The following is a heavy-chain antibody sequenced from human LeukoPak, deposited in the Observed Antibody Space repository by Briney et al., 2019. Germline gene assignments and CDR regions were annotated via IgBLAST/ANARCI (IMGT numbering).Heavy chain of an antibody. D-gene: IGHD6-13*01. J-gene: IGHJ6*02. Sequence: QSGGSLRLSCAASGFTFSSYPMHWVRQAPGKGLEWVAVVSDDGNKKFDADFVKGRFTISRDNSKNTLYLQMNSVRAEDTAVYYCARDRSSSHNGYYYGMDVWGQGTTVTVSS. CDR3: ARDRSSSHNGYYYGMDV. CDR2: VSDDGNKK. V-gene: IGHV3-30-3*01. CDR1: GFTFSSYP.